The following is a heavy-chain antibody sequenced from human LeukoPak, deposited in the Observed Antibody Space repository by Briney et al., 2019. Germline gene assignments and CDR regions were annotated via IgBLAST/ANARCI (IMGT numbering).Heavy chain of an antibody. CDR1: GFTFSIYA. D-gene: IGHD3-22*01. CDR3: AKDRVYYFDSSGYSCDY. J-gene: IGHJ4*02. V-gene: IGHV3-23*01. Sequence: GGSLRLSCAASGFTFSIYAMSWVRQAPGKGLAWVSGLNEDGGYTYYADSVKGRFTISRDNSKNTLYLQMHSLRAEDTAVYYCAKDRVYYFDSSGYSCDYWGQGSLVTVSS. CDR2: LNEDGGYT.